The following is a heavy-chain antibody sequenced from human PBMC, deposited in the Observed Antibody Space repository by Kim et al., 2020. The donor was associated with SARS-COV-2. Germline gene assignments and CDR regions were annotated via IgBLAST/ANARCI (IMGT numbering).Heavy chain of an antibody. CDR2: IYYSGST. CDR1: GGSVSSGSYY. CDR3: ARDGGGLFDY. Sequence: SETLSLTCTVSGGSVSSGSYYWSWIRQPPGKGLEWIGYIYYSGSTNYNPSLKSRVTISVDTSKNQFSLKLSSVTAADTAVYYCARDGGGLFDYWGQGTLVTVSS. J-gene: IGHJ4*02. V-gene: IGHV4-61*01. D-gene: IGHD2-15*01.